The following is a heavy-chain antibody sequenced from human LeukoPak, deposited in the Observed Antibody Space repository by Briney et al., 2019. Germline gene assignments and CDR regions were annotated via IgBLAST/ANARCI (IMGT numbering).Heavy chain of an antibody. CDR1: GFTFSSYT. D-gene: IGHD2-2*01. J-gene: IGHJ6*03. Sequence: GGSLRLSCAASGFTFSSYTMNWVRQAPGKGLEWVSSIDPSSTYIYYADSVKGRFTISRDNAQNSLYLQMNSLRAEDTAVYYCARVGYCSTTSCPWGYYYYYYMDVWGKGTTVTVSS. V-gene: IGHV3-21*01. CDR3: ARVGYCSTTSCPWGYYYYYYMDV. CDR2: IDPSSTYI.